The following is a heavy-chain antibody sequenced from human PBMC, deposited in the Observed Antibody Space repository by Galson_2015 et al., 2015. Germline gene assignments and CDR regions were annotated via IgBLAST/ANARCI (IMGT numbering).Heavy chain of an antibody. CDR3: ARGGALYCSSTSCYVRY. D-gene: IGHD2-2*01. CDR1: GFTFSSYA. V-gene: IGHV3-30-3*01. Sequence: SLRLSCAASGFTFSSYAMHWVRQAPGKGLGWVAVISYDGSNKYYADSVKGRFTISRDNSKNTLYLQMNSLRAEDTAVYYCARGGALYCSSTSCYVRYWGQGTLVTVSS. J-gene: IGHJ4*02. CDR2: ISYDGSNK.